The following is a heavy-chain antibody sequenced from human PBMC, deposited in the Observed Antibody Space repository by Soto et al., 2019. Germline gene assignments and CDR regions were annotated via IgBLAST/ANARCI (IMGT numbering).Heavy chain of an antibody. CDR2: INGDGSNT. Sequence: PGGSLRLSCAASGFTFNNYWLHWVRQAPGKGLVWVSRINGDGSNTNYADSVTGRFTISRDNAKNTVYLQMNSLRAEDTAVYYCARGARGLYYMDFWGKGTTVIVSS. V-gene: IGHV3-74*01. CDR1: GFTFNNYW. CDR3: ARGARGLYYMDF. J-gene: IGHJ6*03.